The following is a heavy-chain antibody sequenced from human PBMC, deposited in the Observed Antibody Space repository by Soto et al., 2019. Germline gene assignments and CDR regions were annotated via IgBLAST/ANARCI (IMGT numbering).Heavy chain of an antibody. Sequence: EVQLVESGGGLVQPGRSLRLSGAASGFTFDDYAMHWVRQAPGKGLEWVSGISWNSGSIGYADSVKGRFTISRDNAKNSLYLQMNSLRAEDTALYYCAKVLVAYYYYYYMDVWGKGTTVTVSS. J-gene: IGHJ6*03. D-gene: IGHD5-12*01. CDR2: ISWNSGSI. CDR3: AKVLVAYYYYYYMDV. CDR1: GFTFDDYA. V-gene: IGHV3-9*01.